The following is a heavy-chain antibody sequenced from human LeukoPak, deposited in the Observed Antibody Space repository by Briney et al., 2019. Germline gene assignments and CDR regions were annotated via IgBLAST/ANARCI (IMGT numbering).Heavy chain of an antibody. Sequence: PSETLSLTCTVSGGSINSGGYYGSWIRQHPGKGLEWIGYIYYNGATYYKPSLQSQVTISLDTSKNQFSLRLSSATAADTAVYYCARELEMGTYYFDYWGQGTLVTVSS. CDR3: ARELEMGTYYFDY. V-gene: IGHV4-31*01. CDR2: IYYNGAT. J-gene: IGHJ4*02. CDR1: GGSINSGGYY. D-gene: IGHD5-24*01.